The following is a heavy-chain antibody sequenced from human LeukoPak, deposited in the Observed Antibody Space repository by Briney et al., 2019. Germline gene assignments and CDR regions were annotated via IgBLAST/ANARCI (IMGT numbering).Heavy chain of an antibody. V-gene: IGHV3-33*01. CDR2: IWYDGSNK. CDR3: ASDRIAAPGWFDP. Sequence: GGSLRLSCAASGFTFSSYGMHWVRQAPGKGLEWMAVIWYDGSNKYYADSVKGRLTISRDNSKNTLYLQMNSLRAEDTAVYYCASDRIAAPGWFDPGGQGTLVTLSS. J-gene: IGHJ5*02. CDR1: GFTFSSYG. D-gene: IGHD6-6*01.